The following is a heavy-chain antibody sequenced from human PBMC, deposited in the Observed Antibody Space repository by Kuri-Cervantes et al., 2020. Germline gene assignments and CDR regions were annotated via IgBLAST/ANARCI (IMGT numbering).Heavy chain of an antibody. V-gene: IGHV3-23*01. CDR1: GFTFSSYA. Sequence: GESLKISCAAPGFTFSSYAMSWVRQAPGKGLEWVSAISGSGGSTYYADSVKGRFTISRDNFKNTLYLQMNSLRAEDTAVYYCAKDFRFGELSVGAFDIWGQGTMVTVSS. CDR2: ISGSGGST. CDR3: AKDFRFGELSVGAFDI. J-gene: IGHJ3*02. D-gene: IGHD3-10*01.